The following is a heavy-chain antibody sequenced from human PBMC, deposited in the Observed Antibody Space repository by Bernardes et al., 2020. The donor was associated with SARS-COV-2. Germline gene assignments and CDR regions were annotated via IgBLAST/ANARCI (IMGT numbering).Heavy chain of an antibody. V-gene: IGHV1-69*13. CDR1: GDTFPNYA. J-gene: IGHJ5*02. Sequence: VKVPRKASGDTFPNYAFSWVRQAPGQELEWMGRIIPRFCSTNYAQNFQGRVTITADESSSTAYMELSSLRSEDTALYYCAREPIAARPGIWFDPWGQGTLVTVSS. D-gene: IGHD6-6*01. CDR3: AREPIAARPGIWFDP. CDR2: IIPRFCST.